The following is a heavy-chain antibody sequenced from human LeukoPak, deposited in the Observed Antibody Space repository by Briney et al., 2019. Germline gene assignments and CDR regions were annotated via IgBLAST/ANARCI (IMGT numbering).Heavy chain of an antibody. CDR1: GDSVSSKNPA. CDR2: TYYRSKWSF. CDR3: ARSMSNGGFRLDY. V-gene: IGHV6-1*01. J-gene: IGHJ4*02. D-gene: IGHD4-11*01. Sequence: SQTLSLTCDIAGDSVSSKNPAWNWIRQSPSRVLERLGRTYYRSKWSFDYAVSVEGRITIKPDTSKNQFSLQLNSVTPEDTAVYYCARSMSNGGFRLDYWGQGSLVTVSS.